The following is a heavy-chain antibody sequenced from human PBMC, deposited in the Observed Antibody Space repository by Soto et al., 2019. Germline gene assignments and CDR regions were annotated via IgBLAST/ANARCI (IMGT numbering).Heavy chain of an antibody. CDR3: ARDLGGPDY. Sequence: EVHLEESGGGLVQPGGSLRLSCAASGFSLSPYWMHWVRQVPGRGLEWVARLSSDGFGAAYADSVKGRFFISSDIARNTLSLQMNSRRADDTAVYYCARDLGGPDYWGRGTSVTVSS. CDR2: LSSDGFGA. CDR1: GFSLSPYW. D-gene: IGHD3-16*01. J-gene: IGHJ4*02. V-gene: IGHV3-74*03.